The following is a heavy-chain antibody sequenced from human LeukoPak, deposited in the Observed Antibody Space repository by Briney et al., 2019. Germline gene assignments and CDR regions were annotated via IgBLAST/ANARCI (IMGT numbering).Heavy chain of an antibody. V-gene: IGHV4-39*07. CDR1: GGSISSSSYY. D-gene: IGHD2-2*01. CDR2: IYYSGIT. J-gene: IGHJ3*02. CDR3: ARSGPAAGRPDAFDI. Sequence: SETLSLTCTVSGGSISSSSYYWGWIRQPPGKGLEWIGSIYYSGITYYNSSLKSRVTISVDTSKNQFSLKLSSVTAADTAVYFCARSGPAAGRPDAFDIWGQGTMVTVSS.